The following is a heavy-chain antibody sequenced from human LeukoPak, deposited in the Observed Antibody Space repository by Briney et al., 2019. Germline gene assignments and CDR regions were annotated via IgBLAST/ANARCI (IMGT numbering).Heavy chain of an antibody. Sequence: ASVKVSCKASGYTFTGYYMHWVRQAPGQGLEWMGRINPNSGGTNYAQKFQGRVTMTRDTSISTAYMELSRLRSDDTAVYYCARDLGRSGGWSDPWGQGTLVTVSS. CDR1: GYTFTGYY. J-gene: IGHJ5*02. D-gene: IGHD3-16*01. CDR2: INPNSGGT. V-gene: IGHV1-2*06. CDR3: ARDLGRSGGWSDP.